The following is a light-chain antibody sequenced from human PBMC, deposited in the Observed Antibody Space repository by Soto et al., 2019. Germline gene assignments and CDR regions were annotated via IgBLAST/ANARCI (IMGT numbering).Light chain of an antibody. CDR3: QQYNSYSRMYT. J-gene: IGKJ2*01. Sequence: DIQMTQSPSTLSASAGDRVTITCRASESVSSWLAWYQQKPGKAPKLLVYKASSLESGVPSRFSGSGSGTEFTLTISSLQPDDFATYYCQQYNSYSRMYTFGQGTKLEIK. CDR1: ESVSSW. CDR2: KAS. V-gene: IGKV1-5*03.